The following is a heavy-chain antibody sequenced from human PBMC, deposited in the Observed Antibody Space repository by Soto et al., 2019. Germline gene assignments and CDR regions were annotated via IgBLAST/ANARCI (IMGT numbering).Heavy chain of an antibody. CDR2: IYYSGST. CDR1: GGSISSSSYY. J-gene: IGHJ3*02. V-gene: IGHV4-39*01. D-gene: IGHD2-2*01. CDR3: ARRPVGDCSSTSCYADAFDI. Sequence: PSETLSLTCTVSGGSISSSSYYWGWIRQPPGKGLEWIGSIYYSGSTYYNPSLKSRVTISVDTSKNQFSLKLSSVTAADTAVYYCARRPVGDCSSTSCYADAFDIWGQGTMVTVSS.